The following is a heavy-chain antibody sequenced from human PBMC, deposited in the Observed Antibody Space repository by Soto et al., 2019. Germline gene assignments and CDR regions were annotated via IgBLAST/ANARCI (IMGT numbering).Heavy chain of an antibody. D-gene: IGHD5-18*01. J-gene: IGHJ4*02. CDR3: AKDRLYSFGYLHNGFSFAY. CDR2: ISYDGSKK. V-gene: IGHV3-30*18. Sequence: QVQLVESGGGVVQPGRSLRLSCAASGFTFSSYGMHWVRQAPGKGLEWVAVISYDGSKKYYADSVKGRFTISRDNSENTLYLQINSLSFEDTAVFYCAKDRLYSFGYLHNGFSFAYWGQGTLVTVSS. CDR1: GFTFSSYG.